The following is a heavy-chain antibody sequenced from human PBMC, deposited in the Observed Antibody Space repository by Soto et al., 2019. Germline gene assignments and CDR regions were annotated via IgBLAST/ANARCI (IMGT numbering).Heavy chain of an antibody. CDR1: GFTFSSYA. CDR2: ISYDGSNK. V-gene: IGHV3-30-3*01. Sequence: AGGSLRLSCAASGFTFSSYAMHWVRQAPGKGLEWVAVISYDGSNKYYADSVKGRFTISRDNSKNTLYLQMNSLRAEDTAVYYCARSAVPALYYYGMDVWGQGTTVTVSS. J-gene: IGHJ6*02. CDR3: ARSAVPALYYYGMDV. D-gene: IGHD2-2*01.